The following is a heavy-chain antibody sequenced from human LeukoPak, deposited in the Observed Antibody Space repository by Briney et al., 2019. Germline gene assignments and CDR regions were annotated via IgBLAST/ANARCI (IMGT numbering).Heavy chain of an antibody. CDR3: ARERETFGIIDS. Sequence: GGSLRLSCAASGFIFSTHSFHWVRQSPGKGVEWVAYIGSSSSTIYQAKSMNGPISISRDNANNSLFLQMSSLRVEDTAVYYCARERETFGIIDSWGQGTLVAVSS. CDR2: IGSSSSTI. CDR1: GFIFSTHS. V-gene: IGHV3-48*04. D-gene: IGHD1-14*01. J-gene: IGHJ4*02.